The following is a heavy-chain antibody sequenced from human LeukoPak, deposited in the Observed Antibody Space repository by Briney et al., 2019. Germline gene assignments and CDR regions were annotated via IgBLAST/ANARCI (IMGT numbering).Heavy chain of an antibody. CDR1: GFTFSSYW. CDR2: INSDGSST. CDR3: ASQPNSYGGENYFDY. V-gene: IGHV3-74*01. Sequence: PGGSLRLSCAASGFTFSSYWMHWVRQAPGKGLVWVSRINSDGSSTSYADSVKGRFTISRDNAKNTLYLQMNSLRAEDTAVYNCASQPNSYGGENYFDYWGQGTLVTVSS. J-gene: IGHJ4*02. D-gene: IGHD5-18*01.